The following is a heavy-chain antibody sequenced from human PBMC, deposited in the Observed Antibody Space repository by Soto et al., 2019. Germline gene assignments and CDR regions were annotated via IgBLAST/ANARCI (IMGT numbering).Heavy chain of an antibody. Sequence: PSETLSLTCAVYGGSFSGYYWSWIRQPPGKGLEWIGEINHSGSTNYNPSLKSRVTISVDTSKNQFSLKLNSVTATDTAVYYCARRYFDWLLGLENNWFDPWGQGTLVTVSS. CDR1: GGSFSGYY. V-gene: IGHV4-34*01. CDR2: INHSGST. J-gene: IGHJ5*02. CDR3: ARRYFDWLLGLENNWFDP. D-gene: IGHD3-9*01.